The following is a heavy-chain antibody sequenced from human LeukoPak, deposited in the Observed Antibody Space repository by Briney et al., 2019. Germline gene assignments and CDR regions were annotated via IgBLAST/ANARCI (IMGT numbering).Heavy chain of an antibody. V-gene: IGHV1-2*02. CDR3: ARDLNYYGSGSYFFYYCYMDV. CDR1: GYTFTGYY. CDR2: INPNSGGT. J-gene: IGHJ6*03. D-gene: IGHD3-10*01. Sequence: ASVKVSCKASGYTFTGYYMHWVRQAPGQGLEWMGWINPNSGGTNYAQKFQGRVTMTRDTSISTAYMELSRLRSDDTAVYYCARDLNYYGSGSYFFYYCYMDVWGKGTTVTISS.